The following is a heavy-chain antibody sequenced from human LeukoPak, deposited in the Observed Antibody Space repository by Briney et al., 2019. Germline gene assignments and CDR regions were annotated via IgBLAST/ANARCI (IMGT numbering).Heavy chain of an antibody. D-gene: IGHD1-26*01. CDR3: TTVIWGSYYGWFDP. Sequence: GGSLRLSCAASGFTFSSYAMSWVRQAPGRGLEWVGRIKSKTDGGTTDYAAPVKGRFTISRDDSKNTLYLQMNSLKTEDTAVYYCTTVIWGSYYGWFDPWGQGTLVTVSS. CDR1: GFTFSSYA. J-gene: IGHJ5*02. V-gene: IGHV3-15*01. CDR2: IKSKTDGGTT.